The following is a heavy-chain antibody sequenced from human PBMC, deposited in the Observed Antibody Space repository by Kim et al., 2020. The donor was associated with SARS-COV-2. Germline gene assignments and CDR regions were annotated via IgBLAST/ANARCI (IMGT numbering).Heavy chain of an antibody. J-gene: IGHJ4*02. Sequence: SETLSLTCTVSGGSISSGGYYWSWIRQHPGKGLEWIGYIYYSGSTYYNPSLKSRVTISVDTSKNQFSLKLSSVTAADTAVYYCARERVVITAFDYWGLGTLVTVSS. CDR1: GGSISSGGYY. V-gene: IGHV4-31*03. CDR3: ARERVVITAFDY. D-gene: IGHD3-22*01. CDR2: IYYSGST.